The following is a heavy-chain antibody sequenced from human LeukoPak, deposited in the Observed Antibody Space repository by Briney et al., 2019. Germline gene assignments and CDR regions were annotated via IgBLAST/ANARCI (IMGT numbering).Heavy chain of an antibody. V-gene: IGHV4-34*01. CDR2: INHSGST. J-gene: IGHJ3*02. CDR1: GGSFSGYY. D-gene: IGHD2-2*01. CDR3: ARQRGRRYAAFDI. Sequence: SETLSLTCAVYGGSFSGYYWSRIRQPPGKGLEWIGEINHSGSTNYNPSLKSRVTISVDTSKNQFSLKLSSVTAADTAVYYCARQRGRRYAAFDIWGQGTMVTVSS.